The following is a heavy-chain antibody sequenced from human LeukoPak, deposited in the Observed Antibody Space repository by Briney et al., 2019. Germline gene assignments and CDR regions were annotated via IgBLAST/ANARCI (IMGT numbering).Heavy chain of an antibody. CDR2: INHSGST. J-gene: IGHJ4*02. CDR3: ARGDPSRHCSGGSCYSVELWFDY. D-gene: IGHD2-15*01. Sequence: SETLSLTCAVYGGSFSGYYWSWIRQSPGKGLEWSGEINHSGSTNYNPSLKSRVTISVDTSKNQFSLKLRSVTAADTAVYYCARGDPSRHCSGGSCYSVELWFDYWGQGTLVTVSS. V-gene: IGHV4-34*01. CDR1: GGSFSGYY.